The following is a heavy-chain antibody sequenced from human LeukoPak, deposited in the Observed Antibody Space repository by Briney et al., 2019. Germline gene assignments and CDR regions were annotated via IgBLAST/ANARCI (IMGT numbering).Heavy chain of an antibody. Sequence: GGSLRLSCAASGFTFSSYGMHWVRQAPGKGLEWVAVIWYDGSNKYYADSVKGRFTISRDNSKNTLDLQMNSLRAEDTAVYYCAREYYGSGTQTGAFDIWGQGTMVTVSS. CDR1: GFTFSSYG. CDR2: IWYDGSNK. J-gene: IGHJ3*02. D-gene: IGHD3-10*01. V-gene: IGHV3-33*01. CDR3: AREYYGSGTQTGAFDI.